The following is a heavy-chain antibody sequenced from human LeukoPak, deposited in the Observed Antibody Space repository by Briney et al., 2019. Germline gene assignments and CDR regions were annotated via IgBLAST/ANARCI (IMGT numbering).Heavy chain of an antibody. Sequence: QSGGSLRLSCAASGFTFSSYWMHWVRQAPRKGMVWVSRINSDGSCTSYADSVKGRFTISRDNAKNTLYLQINSLRAEDTAVYYCASRGIAAAPGWGQGTLVTVSS. CDR2: INSDGSCT. D-gene: IGHD6-13*01. CDR1: GFTFSSYW. J-gene: IGHJ4*02. CDR3: ASRGIAAAPG. V-gene: IGHV3-74*01.